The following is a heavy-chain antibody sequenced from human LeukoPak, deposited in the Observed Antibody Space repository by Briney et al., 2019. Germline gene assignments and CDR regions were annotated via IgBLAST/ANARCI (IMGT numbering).Heavy chain of an antibody. CDR3: AKDARSGYSSNLFDY. Sequence: GGSLRLSCAASGFTFSSYGMHWVRQAPGKGLEWVAFIRYDGSIKYYADSVKGRFTISRDNSKNTLYLQMNSLRAEDTAVYYCAKDARSGYSSNLFDYWGQGTLVTVSS. D-gene: IGHD6-19*01. CDR1: GFTFSSYG. J-gene: IGHJ4*02. V-gene: IGHV3-30*02. CDR2: IRYDGSIK.